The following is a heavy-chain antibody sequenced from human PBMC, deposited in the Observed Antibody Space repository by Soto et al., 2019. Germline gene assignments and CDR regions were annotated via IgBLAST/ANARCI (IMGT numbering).Heavy chain of an antibody. CDR2: INHSGST. J-gene: IGHJ3*02. CDR3: ASLYSIAARDAFDI. D-gene: IGHD6-6*01. V-gene: IGHV4-34*01. Sequence: SETLSLTCAVYGGSFSGYYWSWIRQPPGKGLEWIGEINHSGSTNYNPSLKSRVTISVDTSKNQFSLKLSSVTAADTVVYYCASLYSIAARDAFDIWGQGTMVTVSS. CDR1: GGSFSGYY.